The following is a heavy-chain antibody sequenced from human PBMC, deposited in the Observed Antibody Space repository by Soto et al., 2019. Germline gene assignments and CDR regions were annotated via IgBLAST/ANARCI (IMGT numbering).Heavy chain of an antibody. Sequence: SGPTLVNPTQTLTLTCTFSGFTLNTTGVGVGWIRQPPGKALEWLALLYWDGDKRYSPSLRDRLTVTKDTSENQVVLTLTNMDPVDTATYYCARESQIGNYSDYWGQGDLVTVSS. CDR2: LYWDGDK. J-gene: IGHJ4*02. CDR1: GFTLNTTGVG. D-gene: IGHD2-15*01. V-gene: IGHV2-5*02. CDR3: ARESQIGNYSDY.